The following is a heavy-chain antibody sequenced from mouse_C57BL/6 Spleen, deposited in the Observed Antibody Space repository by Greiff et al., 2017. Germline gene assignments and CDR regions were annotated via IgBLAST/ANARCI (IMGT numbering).Heavy chain of an antibody. D-gene: IGHD1-1*01. CDR1: GYTFTSYW. CDR2: IYPSDSET. CDR3: ARGLTTGVESPWYFDV. Sequence: QVQLQQPGAELVRPGSSVKLSCKASGYTFTSYWMDWVKQRPGQGLEWIGNIYPSDSETHYNQKFKDKATLTVDKSSSTAYMQLSSLTSEDSAVYYCARGLTTGVESPWYFDVWGTGTTVTVSS. J-gene: IGHJ1*03. V-gene: IGHV1-61*01.